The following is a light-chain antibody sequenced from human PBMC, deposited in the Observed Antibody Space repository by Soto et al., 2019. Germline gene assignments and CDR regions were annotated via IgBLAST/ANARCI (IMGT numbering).Light chain of an antibody. Sequence: EMVMTQSPATLSVSPGERATLSCRASQSVSSNLAWYQQKPGQAPRLLIYDASNRATGIPARFSGSGSGTDFTLTISRLEPEDFAVYYCQQYGDSPLWTFGQGTKVDIK. CDR3: QQYGDSPLWT. CDR1: QSVSSN. CDR2: DAS. V-gene: IGKV3-20*01. J-gene: IGKJ1*01.